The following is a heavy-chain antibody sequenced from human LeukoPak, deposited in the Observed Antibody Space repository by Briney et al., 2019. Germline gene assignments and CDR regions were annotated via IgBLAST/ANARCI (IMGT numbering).Heavy chain of an antibody. CDR3: ARGAYYYED. V-gene: IGHV3-48*01. Sequence: GGSLRLSCVASGFIVSNNYMSWVRQAPGKGLEWVSYISSSSSTIYYADSVKGRFTISRDNAKNSLYLQMNSLRAEDTAVYYCARGAYYYEDWGQGTLVTVSS. J-gene: IGHJ4*02. CDR1: GFIVSNNY. CDR2: ISSSSSTI. D-gene: IGHD3-22*01.